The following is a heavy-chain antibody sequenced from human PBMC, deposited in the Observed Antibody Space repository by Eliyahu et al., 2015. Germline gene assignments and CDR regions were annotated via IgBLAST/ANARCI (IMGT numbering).Heavy chain of an antibody. D-gene: IGHD3-22*01. J-gene: IGHJ6*02. CDR1: GGSIXXSSYY. CDR2: IYYSGST. CDR3: ARDGPRYYTGPMDV. Sequence: QLQLQESGPGLVKPSETLSLTCTVXGGSIXXSSYYWGWIRQPPGKGLEWIGSIYYSGSTYYNPSLKSRVTISVDTSKNQFSLKLSSVTAADTAVYYCARDGPRYYTGPMDVWGQGTTVTVSS. V-gene: IGHV4-39*07.